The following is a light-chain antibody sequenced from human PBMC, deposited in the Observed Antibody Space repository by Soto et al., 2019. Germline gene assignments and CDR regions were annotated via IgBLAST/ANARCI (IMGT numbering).Light chain of an antibody. CDR1: RSVSSTY. Sequence: EIVLTQSPGTLSLSPGERATLSCRASRSVSSTYLAWYQQKPGRAPRLLIYGASSRATGIPDRFSGSGSGTDVTLTISRLEPEDFAVYYCQHYGISPLYTFGQGTKLEI. CDR3: QHYGISPLYT. J-gene: IGKJ2*01. V-gene: IGKV3-20*01. CDR2: GAS.